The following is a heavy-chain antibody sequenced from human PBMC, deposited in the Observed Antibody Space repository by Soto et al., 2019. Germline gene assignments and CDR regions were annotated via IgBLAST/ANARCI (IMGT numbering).Heavy chain of an antibody. V-gene: IGHV3-33*01. Sequence: QVHLVESGGGVVQPGRSLRLSCTASRFTFSSYGMHWVRQAPGKGLEWVAVIWYDGSDKYYGDSVKGRFTISRDNSKNTLYRQMDSLRVEDTAVYYCARETVVAAPDWYFDLWGRGTLVTVSS. D-gene: IGHD2-15*01. CDR2: IWYDGSDK. CDR1: RFTFSSYG. CDR3: ARETVVAAPDWYFDL. J-gene: IGHJ2*01.